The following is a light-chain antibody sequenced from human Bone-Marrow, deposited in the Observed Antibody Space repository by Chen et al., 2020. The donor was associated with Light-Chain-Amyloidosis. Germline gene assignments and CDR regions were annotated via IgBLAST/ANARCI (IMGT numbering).Light chain of an antibody. V-gene: IGLV3-21*02. CDR3: QVWDRSSDRPV. CDR1: NIGSTS. J-gene: IGLJ3*02. CDR2: DDS. Sequence: SYVLTQPSSGSVAPGPTATIACGGNNIGSTSVHWSQPTPGQAPLLVVYDDSGRPSGIPERLAGSNSGNTATLTISRVEAGDEVDYYCQVWDRSSDRPVFGGGTKLTVL.